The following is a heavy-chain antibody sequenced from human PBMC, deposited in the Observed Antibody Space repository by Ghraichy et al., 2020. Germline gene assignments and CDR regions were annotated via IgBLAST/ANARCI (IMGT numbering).Heavy chain of an antibody. CDR3: ARGRYYGSGSYYSAGFDY. CDR1: GGSFSGYY. V-gene: IGHV4-34*01. Sequence: SQTLSLTCAVYGGSFSGYYWSWIRQPPGKGLEWIGEINHSGSTNYNPSLKSRVTISVDTSKNQFSLKLSSVTAADTAVYYCARGRYYGSGSYYSAGFDYWGQGTLVTVSS. J-gene: IGHJ4*02. D-gene: IGHD3-10*01. CDR2: INHSGST.